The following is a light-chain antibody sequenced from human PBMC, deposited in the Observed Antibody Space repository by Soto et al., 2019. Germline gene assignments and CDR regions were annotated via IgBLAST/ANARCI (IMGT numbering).Light chain of an antibody. CDR1: SSNIGAGYD. CDR3: QSYDGGLGVSKI. Sequence: QSVLTQPPSVSGAPGQRVTISCTGSSSNIGAGYDVHWCQQLPRTAPKLLIYSNNNRPSGVPDRFSGSRSGTSASLAITGLQPEDEADYYCQSYDGGLGVSKIFGGGTKLTVL. CDR2: SNN. J-gene: IGLJ2*01. V-gene: IGLV1-40*01.